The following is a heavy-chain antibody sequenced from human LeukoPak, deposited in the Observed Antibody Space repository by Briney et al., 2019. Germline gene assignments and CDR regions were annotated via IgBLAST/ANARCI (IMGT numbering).Heavy chain of an antibody. J-gene: IGHJ4*02. D-gene: IGHD4-17*01. CDR1: GGSLSGYY. CDR3: ARLRRPWYLDS. Sequence: SETLSLTCTASGGSLSGYYWSWFRQPPGTALEWIGYIHTSGSTKYNPSLKSLVTISEDMSKNDFSLKMSAVAASDTAVFVCARLRRPWYLDSWGQG. CDR2: IHTSGST. V-gene: IGHV4-4*09.